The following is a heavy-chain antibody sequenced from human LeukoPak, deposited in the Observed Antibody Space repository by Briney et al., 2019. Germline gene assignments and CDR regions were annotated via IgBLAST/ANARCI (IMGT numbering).Heavy chain of an antibody. Sequence: ASVKVSCKASGYTFTSYGISWVRQAPGQGLEWMGWISAYNGNTNYAQKLQGRVTMTTDTSTSTAYMELRSLRSDDTAVYYCARAPFIVVVPAASPRSAYYYMDVWGKGTTVTVSS. V-gene: IGHV1-18*01. D-gene: IGHD2-2*01. CDR1: GYTFTSYG. CDR2: ISAYNGNT. CDR3: ARAPFIVVVPAASPRSAYYYMDV. J-gene: IGHJ6*03.